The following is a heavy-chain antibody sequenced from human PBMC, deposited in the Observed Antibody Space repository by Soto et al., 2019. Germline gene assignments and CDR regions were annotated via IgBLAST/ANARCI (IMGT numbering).Heavy chain of an antibody. CDR1: GFTFSSYW. CDR2: INSDGSST. CDR3: ARVSEMATILVDY. D-gene: IGHD5-12*01. J-gene: IGHJ4*02. V-gene: IGHV3-74*01. Sequence: EVQLVESAGGLVQPGGSLRLSCAASGFTFSSYWMHWVRQAPGKGLVWVSRINSDGSSTSYADSVKGRFTISRDNAKNTLYQQMNSLRADDTAVYYCARVSEMATILVDYWGQGTLVTVSS.